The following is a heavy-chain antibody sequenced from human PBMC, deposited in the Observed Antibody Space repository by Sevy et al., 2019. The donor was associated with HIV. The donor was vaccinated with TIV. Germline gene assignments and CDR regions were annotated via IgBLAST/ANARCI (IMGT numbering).Heavy chain of an antibody. D-gene: IGHD3-22*01. CDR1: GYTLTELS. Sequence: ASVKVSCKVSGYTLTELSIHWVRQAPGKGLEWLVTFDPEDGKTIYAQNFQGRVTMTEDTSTDTTYMELSSLRSEDMAVYYCASTRDYYDSSGYYFDYWGQRTLVTVSS. CDR2: FDPEDGKT. J-gene: IGHJ4*02. V-gene: IGHV1-24*01. CDR3: ASTRDYYDSSGYYFDY.